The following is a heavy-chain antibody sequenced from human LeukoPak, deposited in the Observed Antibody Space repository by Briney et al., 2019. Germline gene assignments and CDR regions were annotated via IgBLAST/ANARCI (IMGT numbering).Heavy chain of an antibody. CDR1: GFTFSSYG. CDR2: ISYDGSNK. Sequence: GGSLRLSCAASGFTFSSYGMHWVRQAPGKGLEWVAVISYDGSNKYYADSVKGRFTISRDNSKNTLYLQMNSLRAEDTAVYYCAKDRPPAALPYYFDYWGQGTLVTVSS. D-gene: IGHD6-13*01. J-gene: IGHJ4*02. V-gene: IGHV3-30*18. CDR3: AKDRPPAALPYYFDY.